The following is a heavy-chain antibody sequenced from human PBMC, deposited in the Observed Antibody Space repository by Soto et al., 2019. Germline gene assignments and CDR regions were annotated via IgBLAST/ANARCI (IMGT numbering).Heavy chain of an antibody. CDR3: ARDLHEFWSGYYGSYYYGMDV. CDR1: GYTFTSYA. J-gene: IGHJ6*02. D-gene: IGHD3-3*01. CDR2: INAGNGNT. V-gene: IGHV1-3*01. Sequence: GASVKVSCKASGYTFTSYAMHWVRQAPGQRLEWMGWINAGNGNTKYSQKFQGRVTITRDTAASTAYMELSSLRSEDTAVYYCARDLHEFWSGYYGSYYYGMDVWGQGTTVTVSS.